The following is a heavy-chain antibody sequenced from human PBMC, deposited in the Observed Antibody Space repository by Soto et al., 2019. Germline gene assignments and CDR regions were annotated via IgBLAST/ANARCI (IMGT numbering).Heavy chain of an antibody. CDR1: GGSISSYY. CDR2: IYYSGST. V-gene: IGHV4-59*01. CDR3: ARASRWTYYFDY. Sequence: SETLSLTCTVSGGSISSYYWSWIRQPPGKGLEWIGYIYYSGSTNYNPSLKSRVTISVDTSKNQFSLKLSSATAADTAVYYCARASRWTYYFDYWGQGTLVTVSS. J-gene: IGHJ4*02.